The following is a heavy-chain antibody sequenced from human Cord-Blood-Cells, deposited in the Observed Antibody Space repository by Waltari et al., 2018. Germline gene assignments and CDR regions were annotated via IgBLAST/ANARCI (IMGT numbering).Heavy chain of an antibody. J-gene: IGHJ3*02. CDR3: ARHSGQWLNAFDI. D-gene: IGHD6-19*01. V-gene: IGHV4-39*01. CDR1: GGSISSSSYY. Sequence: QLQLQESGPGLVKPSENLSLTCTVSGGSISSSSYYWGWIRQPPGKGLEWIGSIYYSGSTYYHPSLKGRVTISVDTSKNQFSLKLSSVTAADTAVYYCARHSGQWLNAFDIWGQGTMVTVSS. CDR2: IYYSGST.